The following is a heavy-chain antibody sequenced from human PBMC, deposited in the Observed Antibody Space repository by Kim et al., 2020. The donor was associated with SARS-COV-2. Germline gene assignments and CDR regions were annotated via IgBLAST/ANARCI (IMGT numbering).Heavy chain of an antibody. D-gene: IGHD3-22*01. J-gene: IGHJ4*02. Sequence: SETLSLTCTVSGGSISSYYWSWIRQPPGKGLEWIGYIYYSGSTNYNPSLKSRVTISVETSKNQFSLKLSSVTAAETAVYYCARGRGDYYDSSGYYGVRAWKTFVYWGQGTLVTVSS. V-gene: IGHV4-59*01. CDR2: IYYSGST. CDR1: GGSISSYY. CDR3: ARGRGDYYDSSGYYGVRAWKTFVY.